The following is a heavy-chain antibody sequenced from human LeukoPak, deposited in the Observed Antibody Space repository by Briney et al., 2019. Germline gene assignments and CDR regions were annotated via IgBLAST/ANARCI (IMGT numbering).Heavy chain of an antibody. CDR2: IYYSGST. V-gene: IGHV4-31*03. Sequence: SETLSLTCTVSGGSISSGGYYWGWIRQHPGKGLEWIGHIYYSGSTDYNPSLKSRVTISVDTSKNQFSLKLSSVTAADTAMYYCARASTYDSSGSTRFDYWGQGTLVTVSS. CDR1: GGSISSGGYY. J-gene: IGHJ4*02. D-gene: IGHD3-22*01. CDR3: ARASTYDSSGSTRFDY.